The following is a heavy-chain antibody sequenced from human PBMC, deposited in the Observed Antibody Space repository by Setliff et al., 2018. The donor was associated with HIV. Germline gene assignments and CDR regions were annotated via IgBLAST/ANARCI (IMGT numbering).Heavy chain of an antibody. CDR3: AKGAGFYGDYTFDY. Sequence: PSETLSLTCTVSGGSISSYYWSWIRQPPGKGLEWIGYIYYSGSTNYNPSLKSRVTISVDTSKNQFSLKLSSVTAADTAVYYCAKGAGFYGDYTFDYWGQGNLVTVSS. D-gene: IGHD4-17*01. J-gene: IGHJ4*02. CDR1: GGSISSYY. CDR2: IYYSGST. V-gene: IGHV4-59*01.